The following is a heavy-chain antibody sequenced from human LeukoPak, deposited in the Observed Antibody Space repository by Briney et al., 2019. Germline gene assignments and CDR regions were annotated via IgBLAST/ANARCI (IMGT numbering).Heavy chain of an antibody. CDR2: IYYSGST. V-gene: IGHV4-59*01. Sequence: SETLSLTCTVSGGSISSYYWSWIRQPPGKGLEWIGYIYYSGSTNYNPSLKSRVTISVDTSKNQFSLKLSSVTAADTAVYYCARVPLTGTTQYALDYWGQGTLVTVSS. J-gene: IGHJ4*02. CDR1: GGSISSYY. D-gene: IGHD1-7*01. CDR3: ARVPLTGTTQYALDY.